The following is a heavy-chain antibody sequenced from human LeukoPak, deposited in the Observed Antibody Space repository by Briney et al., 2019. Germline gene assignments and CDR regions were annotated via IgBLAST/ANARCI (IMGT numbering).Heavy chain of an antibody. CDR2: IIPIFGTA. V-gene: IGHV1-69*13. CDR3: ARERYDFWSGYQYYFDY. D-gene: IGHD3-3*01. J-gene: IGHJ4*02. CDR1: GGTFSSYA. Sequence: ASVKVSCKASGGTFSSYAISWVRQAPGQGLEWMGGIIPIFGTANYAQKFQGRVTITADESTSTAYMELSSLRSEDTAVYYCARERYDFWSGYQYYFDYWGQGTLVTVSS.